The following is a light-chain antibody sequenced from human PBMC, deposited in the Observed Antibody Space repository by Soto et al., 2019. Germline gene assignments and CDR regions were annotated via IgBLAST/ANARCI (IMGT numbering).Light chain of an antibody. Sequence: EIVLTQSPGTLSLSPGERATLSCRASQSVSSSYLDWYQQKPGQAPRLLIYGASSRATGIPDRFSGSGSGTDFTLTISRLEPEECAVYYCQQYGSSPLTFGGGTKVEIK. CDR3: QQYGSSPLT. V-gene: IGKV3-20*01. J-gene: IGKJ4*01. CDR1: QSVSSSY. CDR2: GAS.